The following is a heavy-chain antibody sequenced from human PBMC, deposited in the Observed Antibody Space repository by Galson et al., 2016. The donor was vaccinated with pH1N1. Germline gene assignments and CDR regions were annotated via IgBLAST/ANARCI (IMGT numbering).Heavy chain of an antibody. J-gene: IGHJ4*02. V-gene: IGHV4-59*01. Sequence: SETLSLTCTVSGGSMTNYYYNWIRQPPGKGLEWIGYIYYSGDTTFNPSLESRVTMSVDTSKNQFPLRLSSVTAADTAVYFGARETDTALVTAFDYWGQGMLVTVSS. CDR3: ARETDTALVTAFDY. CDR2: IYYSGDT. D-gene: IGHD5-18*01. CDR1: GGSMTNYY.